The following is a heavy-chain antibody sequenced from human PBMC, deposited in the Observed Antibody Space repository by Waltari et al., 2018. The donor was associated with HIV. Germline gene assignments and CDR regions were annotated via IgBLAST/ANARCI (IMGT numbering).Heavy chain of an antibody. CDR2: ISDRGVST. Sequence: EVQLLESGGGLVQPGGSLRLSCAASGFTFSNYAMNWVRQAPGKGLEWVSAISDRGVSTYYAASGKGGFTISRDNSKDTLYLQMNSLRAEDTAVYYCAKDLLGGGGGDYWGQGTLVTVSS. J-gene: IGHJ4*02. V-gene: IGHV3-23*01. D-gene: IGHD2-15*01. CDR1: GFTFSNYA. CDR3: AKDLLGGGGGDY.